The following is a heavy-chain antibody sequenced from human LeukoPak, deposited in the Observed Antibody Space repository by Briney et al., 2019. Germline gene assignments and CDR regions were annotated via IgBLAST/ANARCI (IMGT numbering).Heavy chain of an antibody. J-gene: IGHJ3*02. CDR3: ARGSILTGYYRGAFDI. CDR2: INHSGST. Sequence: SETLSLTCAVYGGSFSGYYWSWIRQPPGKGLEWIGEINHSGSTNYNPSLKSRVTISVDTSKNQFSLKLSSVTAADTAVYYCARGSILTGYYRGAFDIWGQGTMVTVSS. D-gene: IGHD3-9*01. V-gene: IGHV4-34*01. CDR1: GGSFSGYY.